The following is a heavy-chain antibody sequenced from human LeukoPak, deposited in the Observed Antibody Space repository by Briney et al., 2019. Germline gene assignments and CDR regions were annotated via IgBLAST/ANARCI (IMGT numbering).Heavy chain of an antibody. D-gene: IGHD5-18*01. Sequence: GGSLRLSCAASGVTFSSYSMNWVRQAPGKGLEWVSYISSSSSVIDYADSVKGRFTISRDNAKNSLYLRMNSLRAEDTAFYYCARARGYSYGYSDYWGQGTLVTVSS. CDR2: ISSSSSVI. CDR3: ARARGYSYGYSDY. V-gene: IGHV3-48*01. J-gene: IGHJ4*02. CDR1: GVTFSSYS.